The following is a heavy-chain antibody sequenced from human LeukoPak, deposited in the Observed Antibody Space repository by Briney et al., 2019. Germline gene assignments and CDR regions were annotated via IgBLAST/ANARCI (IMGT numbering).Heavy chain of an antibody. D-gene: IGHD3-22*01. CDR1: GFTFSSYW. CDR3: AREASYYYDSSGYFFDY. CDR2: INSDGSST. Sequence: GRSLRLSCAASGFTFSSYWMHWVRHAPGKGLVWVSRINSDGSSTIYADSVKGRFTISRDNAKNTLYLQMNSLRAEDTAVYYCAREASYYYDSSGYFFDYWGQGTLVTVSS. J-gene: IGHJ4*02. V-gene: IGHV3-74*01.